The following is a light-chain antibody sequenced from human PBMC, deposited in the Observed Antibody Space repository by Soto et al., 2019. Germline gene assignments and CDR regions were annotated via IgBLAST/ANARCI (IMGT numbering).Light chain of an antibody. CDR3: QHCNSYPEA. V-gene: IGKV1-5*03. J-gene: IGKJ1*01. CDR2: NAS. CDR1: QTISSW. Sequence: DIQMTQSPSTLSGSVGDRVTITCRASQTISSWLAWYQQKPGKAPKLLIYNASTLKSGVPSRFSGSGSGTEFTLTISSLQPDDFATYYCQHCNSYPEAFGQGTKLELK.